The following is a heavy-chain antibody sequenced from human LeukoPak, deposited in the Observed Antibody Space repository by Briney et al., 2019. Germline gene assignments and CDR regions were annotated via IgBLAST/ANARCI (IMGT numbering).Heavy chain of an antibody. Sequence: ASVKVSCKASGYRFASYYMHWVRQAPGQGLEWMGIINASGGSTTYAQKFQGRVTMTRDTSTSTVYMELSSLRSEDTAVYYCARDLIAAAGTTWFDPWGQGTLVTVSS. CDR3: ARDLIAAAGTTWFDP. CDR1: GYRFASYY. J-gene: IGHJ5*02. CDR2: INASGGST. D-gene: IGHD6-13*01. V-gene: IGHV1-46*01.